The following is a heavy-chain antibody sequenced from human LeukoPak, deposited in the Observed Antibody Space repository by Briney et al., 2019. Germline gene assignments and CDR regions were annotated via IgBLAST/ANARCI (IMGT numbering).Heavy chain of an antibody. Sequence: PSETLSLTCTVSGGSISSYYWSWIRQPPGKGLEWIGYIYYSGSTNCNPSLKSRVTISVDTSKNQFSLKLSSVTAADTAVYYCARAPEGSSGPADYWGQGTLVTVSS. D-gene: IGHD3-22*01. CDR3: ARAPEGSSGPADY. V-gene: IGHV4-59*01. CDR1: GGSISSYY. CDR2: IYYSGST. J-gene: IGHJ4*02.